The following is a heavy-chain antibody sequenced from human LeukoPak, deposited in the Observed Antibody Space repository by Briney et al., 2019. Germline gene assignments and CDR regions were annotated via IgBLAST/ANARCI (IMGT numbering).Heavy chain of an antibody. CDR1: AFTFSRYG. D-gene: IGHD2-21*02. V-gene: IGHV3-7*01. Sequence: TGGSLSLLCAASAFTFSRYGMHWVRQAPGKGREWVANIKKGGSEKYYVDSVNGRFTISRDNAKNSLYLQMNSLRAEDTAVYYCARDIVVVTAILDYWGQGTLVTVSS. CDR2: IKKGGSEK. CDR3: ARDIVVVTAILDY. J-gene: IGHJ4*02.